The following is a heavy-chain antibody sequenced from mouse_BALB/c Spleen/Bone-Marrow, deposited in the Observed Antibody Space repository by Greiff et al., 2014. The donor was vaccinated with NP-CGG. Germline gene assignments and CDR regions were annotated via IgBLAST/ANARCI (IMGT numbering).Heavy chain of an antibody. J-gene: IGHJ4*01. D-gene: IGHD2-4*01. Sequence: LVESGAELARPGASVKLSCKASGYTLTSYWMQWVKQRPGQGLEWIGAIYPGDGDTRYTQKFKGKATLTADKSSSTAYMQLSSLASEDSAVYYCARTTMITTGGYYAMDYWGQGTSVTVSS. V-gene: IGHV1-87*01. CDR1: GYTLTSYW. CDR3: ARTTMITTGGYYAMDY. CDR2: IYPGDGDT.